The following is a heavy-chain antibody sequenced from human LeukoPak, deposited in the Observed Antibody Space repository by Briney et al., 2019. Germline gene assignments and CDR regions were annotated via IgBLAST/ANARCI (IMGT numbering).Heavy chain of an antibody. CDR2: MYSGGST. Sequence: GGSLRLSCAASGFTFSSYAMSWVRQAPGKGLEWVSVMYSGGSTYYADSVKGRFTISRDNSKNTLYLQMNSLRAEDTAVYYCARDGRGITAAGSPLVFDYWGQGTLVTVSS. CDR1: GFTFSSYA. J-gene: IGHJ4*02. CDR3: ARDGRGITAAGSPLVFDY. D-gene: IGHD6-13*01. V-gene: IGHV3-53*01.